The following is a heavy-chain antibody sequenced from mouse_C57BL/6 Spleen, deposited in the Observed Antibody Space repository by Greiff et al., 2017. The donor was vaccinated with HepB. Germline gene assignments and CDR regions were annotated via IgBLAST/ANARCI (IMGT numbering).Heavy chain of an antibody. Sequence: EVHLVESGGGLVQPGGSLSLSCAASGFTFTDYYMSWVRQPPGKALEWLGFIRNKANGYTTEYSASVKGRFTISRDNSQSILYLQMNALRAEDSATYYCARVYGNCLFDYWGQGTTLTVSS. CDR1: GFTFTDYY. CDR2: IRNKANGYTT. CDR3: ARVYGNCLFDY. D-gene: IGHD2-1*01. V-gene: IGHV7-3*01. J-gene: IGHJ2*01.